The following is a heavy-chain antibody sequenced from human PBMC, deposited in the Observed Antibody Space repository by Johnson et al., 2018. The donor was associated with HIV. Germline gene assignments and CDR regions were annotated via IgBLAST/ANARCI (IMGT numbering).Heavy chain of an antibody. CDR3: VKAHDYGDYVAFEI. Sequence: VQLVESGGGLVKPGGSLRLSCAASGFTFSNAWMSWVRQAPGKGLEWVGRIKSKTDGGTTDYAAPVKGRFTISRDDSKNTLYLQMNSLGAEDTAAYCCVKAHDYGDYVAFEIWGQGTMVTVSS. V-gene: IGHV3-15*05. CDR1: GFTFSNAW. CDR2: IKSKTDGGTT. D-gene: IGHD4-17*01. J-gene: IGHJ3*02.